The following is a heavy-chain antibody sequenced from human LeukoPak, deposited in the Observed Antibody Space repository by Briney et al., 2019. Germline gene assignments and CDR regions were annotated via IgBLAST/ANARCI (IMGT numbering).Heavy chain of an antibody. CDR2: IYYSGST. J-gene: IGHJ4*02. Sequence: NPSETLSLTCTVSGGSISSYYWSWIRQPPGKGLEWIGYIYYSGSTNYNPSLKSRVTISVDTSKNQFSLKLSSVTAADTAVYYCARVGGYYDSSGYSRPFDYWGQGTLVTVSS. D-gene: IGHD3-22*01. V-gene: IGHV4-59*12. CDR1: GGSISSYY. CDR3: ARVGGYYDSSGYSRPFDY.